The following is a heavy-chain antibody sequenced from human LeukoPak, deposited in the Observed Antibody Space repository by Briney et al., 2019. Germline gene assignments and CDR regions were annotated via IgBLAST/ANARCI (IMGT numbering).Heavy chain of an antibody. J-gene: IGHJ1*01. CDR2: IYHSGST. D-gene: IGHD6-13*01. CDR3: ARLAAGIGFFQH. V-gene: IGHV4-30-2*01. CDR1: GGSISSGGYY. Sequence: SETLSLTCTVSGGSISSGGYYWSWIRQPPGKGLEWIGYIYHSGSTYYNPSLKSRVTISVDRSKNQLSLKLSSVTAADTAVYYCARLAAGIGFFQHWGQGTLVTVSS.